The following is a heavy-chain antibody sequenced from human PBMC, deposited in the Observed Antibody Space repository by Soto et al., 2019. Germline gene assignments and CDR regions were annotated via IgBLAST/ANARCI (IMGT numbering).Heavy chain of an antibody. Sequence: QVQLVQSGTEVKKPGASVKVSCKASGGTFSRSGFHWVRQAPGQGLEWLGMIVPSVDTTNYAQKFQARATISADQFTSTVYMELRSLRSEDTDVYYCARCPQPPDTADPYAVNVWSHGTRFIVSS. CDR3: ARCPQPPDTADPYAVNV. V-gene: IGHV1-69*18. D-gene: IGHD5-18*01. J-gene: IGHJ6*02. CDR1: GGTFSRSG. CDR2: IVPSVDTT.